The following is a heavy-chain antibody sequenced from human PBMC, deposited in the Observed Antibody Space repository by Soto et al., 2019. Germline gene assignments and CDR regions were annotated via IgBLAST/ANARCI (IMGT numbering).Heavy chain of an antibody. CDR3: ARLPYYDILTGHAWFDP. V-gene: IGHV5-51*01. J-gene: IGHJ5*02. D-gene: IGHD3-9*01. Sequence: PGESLKISCKGSGYSFTSYWIVWVRQMPGKGLEWMGIIYPGDSDTRYSPSFQGQVTISADKSISTAYLQWSSLKASDTAMYYCARLPYYDILTGHAWFDPWGQGTLVTVSS. CDR2: IYPGDSDT. CDR1: GYSFTSYW.